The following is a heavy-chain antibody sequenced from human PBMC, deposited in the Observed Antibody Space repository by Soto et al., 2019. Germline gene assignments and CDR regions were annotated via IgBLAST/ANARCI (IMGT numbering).Heavy chain of an antibody. V-gene: IGHV3-11*01. CDR2: IASRDPTV. D-gene: IGHD3-22*01. CDR3: AREKSSGYYGMDV. CDR1: GFTFSDYY. J-gene: IGHJ6*02. Sequence: QVQLVESGGGLVRPGGSLRLSCATSGFTFSDYYMSCIRQAPGKGLEWVSYIASRDPTVYYADSVRGRFTISRDNARNLLYMQMDNLRADDTAVYYCAREKSSGYYGMDVWGQGTTVTVSS.